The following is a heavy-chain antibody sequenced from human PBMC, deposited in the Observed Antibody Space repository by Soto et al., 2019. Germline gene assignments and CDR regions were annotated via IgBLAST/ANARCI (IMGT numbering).Heavy chain of an antibody. CDR3: ARDGFTNWELPGLNPYDAFDI. D-gene: IGHD1-1*01. CDR2: IIPILGIA. J-gene: IGHJ3*02. V-gene: IGHV1-69*04. CDR1: GGTFSSYT. Sequence: ASVKVSCKASGGTFSSYTISWVRQAPGQGLEWMGRIIPILGIANYAQKFQGRVTITADKSTSTAYMELSSLRSEDTAVYYCARDGFTNWELPGLNPYDAFDIWGQGTMVTVSS.